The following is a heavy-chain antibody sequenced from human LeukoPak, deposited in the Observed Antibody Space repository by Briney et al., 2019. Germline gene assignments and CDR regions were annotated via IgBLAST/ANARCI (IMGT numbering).Heavy chain of an antibody. D-gene: IGHD3-3*01. V-gene: IGHV1-69*01. CDR2: IIPIIGTA. CDR3: AIGTYDFWSGYFQPGYYYGMDV. Sequence: SVKVSCKASGGTFNSYAISWVRQAPGQGLEWMGGIIPIIGTANYAQKFQGRVTITADESTSTAYMELSSLRSEDTAVYYCAIGTYDFWSGYFQPGYYYGMDVWGQGTTVTVSS. CDR1: GGTFNSYA. J-gene: IGHJ6*02.